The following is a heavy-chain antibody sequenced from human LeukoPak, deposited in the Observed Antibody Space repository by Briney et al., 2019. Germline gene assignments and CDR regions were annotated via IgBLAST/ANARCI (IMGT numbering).Heavy chain of an antibody. J-gene: IGHJ3*02. D-gene: IGHD2-21*01. CDR2: ISGSGVGT. Sequence: PGGSLRLSCAASGFTVSSNYMSWVRQAPGKGLEWVSAISGSGVGTYYADSVKGRFTISRDNSWNTLYLQMNSLRADDTAVYYCAKDQVISGSEASDIWGQGTMVTVSS. CDR1: GFTVSSNY. V-gene: IGHV3-23*01. CDR3: AKDQVISGSEASDI.